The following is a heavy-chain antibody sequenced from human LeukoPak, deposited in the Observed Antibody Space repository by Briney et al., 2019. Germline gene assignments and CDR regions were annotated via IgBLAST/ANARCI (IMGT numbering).Heavy chain of an antibody. V-gene: IGHV3-30*01. CDR3: ARFKVGRNTTQKNAFDI. J-gene: IGHJ3*02. CDR1: GFTFSNYA. CDR2: ISFDSTKE. Sequence: PGGSLRLSCAASGFTFSNYAMHWARQAPGKGLEWVAVISFDSTKEYCANSVEGRFIVARDNPKATLHLQMHSLRPDDTAIYYCARFKVGRNTTQKNAFDIWGRGTLVTVSS. D-gene: IGHD1-26*01.